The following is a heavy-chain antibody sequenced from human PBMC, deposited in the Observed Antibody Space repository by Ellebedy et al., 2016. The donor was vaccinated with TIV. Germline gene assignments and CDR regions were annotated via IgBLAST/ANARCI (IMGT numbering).Heavy chain of an antibody. CDR2: IYYSGST. V-gene: IGHV4-30-4*01. D-gene: IGHD3-10*01. CDR3: AREITMVRGVIDY. J-gene: IGHJ4*02. Sequence: SETLSLTCTVSGGSISSGDYYWSWIRQPPGKGLEWIGYIYYSGSTYYNPSLKSRVTISVDTSKNQFSLKLSSVTAADTAVYYCAREITMVRGVIDYLGPGNPGHRLL. CDR1: GGSISSGDYY.